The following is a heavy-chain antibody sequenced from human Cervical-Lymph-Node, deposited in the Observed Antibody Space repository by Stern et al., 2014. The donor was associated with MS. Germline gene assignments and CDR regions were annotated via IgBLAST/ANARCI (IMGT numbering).Heavy chain of an antibody. V-gene: IGHV3-23*04. Sequence: EVQLVESGGDLVQPGGSLRLSCAASGFTFNKYAINWVRQAPGKELEWVSTISGSGSSIYYSDSVKGRFTISRDNSENTLYLQMHSLRAEDTAIYYCAKQYFDSSGYSYYYGMDVWGQGTTVTVSS. CDR2: ISGSGSSI. CDR3: AKQYFDSSGYSYYYGMDV. J-gene: IGHJ6*02. CDR1: GFTFNKYA. D-gene: IGHD3-22*01.